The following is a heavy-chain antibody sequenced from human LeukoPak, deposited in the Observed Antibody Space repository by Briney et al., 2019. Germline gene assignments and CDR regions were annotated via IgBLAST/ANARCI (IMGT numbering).Heavy chain of an antibody. CDR2: INTDGSST. D-gene: IGHD5-12*01. CDR1: GFTFSSYW. J-gene: IGHJ4*02. Sequence: GGSLRLSCAASGFTFSSYWVHWVRQAPGKGLVWVSRINTDGSSTSYADSVKGRFTISRDNAKNTLYLQMNSLRAEDTAVYYCAREELVATAQHTFDYWGQGTLVTVSS. V-gene: IGHV3-74*01. CDR3: AREELVATAQHTFDY.